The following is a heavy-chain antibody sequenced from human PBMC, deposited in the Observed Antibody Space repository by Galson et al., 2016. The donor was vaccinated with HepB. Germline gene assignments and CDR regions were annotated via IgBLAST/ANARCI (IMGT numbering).Heavy chain of an antibody. CDR1: GYSFTSYT. CDR2: INTGNGNT. D-gene: IGHD3-22*01. V-gene: IGHV1-3*04. Sequence: SVKVSCKASGYSFTSYTVHWVRQAPGQRLEWMGWINTGNGNTELSQKFQDRVTVTRDTSASTTYMILSSLRSEDTAVYYCAREIRVIRGLSWRPGGAVDVWGQGTMVTLSS. J-gene: IGHJ3*01. CDR3: AREIRVIRGLSWRPGGAVDV.